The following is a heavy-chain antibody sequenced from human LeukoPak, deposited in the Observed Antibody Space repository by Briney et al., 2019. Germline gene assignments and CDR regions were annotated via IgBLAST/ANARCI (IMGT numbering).Heavy chain of an antibody. CDR3: ARERRQNTMIRGVIGY. CDR2: IYTNGST. V-gene: IGHV4-4*07. CDR1: GGCIRSYY. D-gene: IGHD3-10*01. J-gene: IGHJ4*02. Sequence: PETLSLTCTVSGGCIRSYYWSGIRQPAPRELAGVGRIYTNGSTNYNPSLKSRVTMSVDTSKHQFSLKLSSVTAADTAVYYCARERRQNTMIRGVIGYWGQGTLVTVSS.